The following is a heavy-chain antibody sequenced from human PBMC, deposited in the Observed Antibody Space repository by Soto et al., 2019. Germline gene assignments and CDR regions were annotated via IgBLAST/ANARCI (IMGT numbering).Heavy chain of an antibody. D-gene: IGHD3-22*01. CDR1: VFNFSMYA. Sequence: WGSLRLSCSASVFNFSMYAMNWFRQAQGKGLEWVSYISDSGNTIYYADSVKGRFTISRDNAKNSLLLQMNSLRVEDTALYYCARDVSGYGVFDIWGQGTTVTVSS. V-gene: IGHV3-48*03. CDR3: ARDVSGYGVFDI. CDR2: ISDSGNTI. J-gene: IGHJ3*02.